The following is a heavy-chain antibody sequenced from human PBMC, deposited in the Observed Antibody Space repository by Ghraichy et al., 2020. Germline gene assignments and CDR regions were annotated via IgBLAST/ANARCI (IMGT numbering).Heavy chain of an antibody. V-gene: IGHV4-34*01. CDR1: GGSFSGYY. CDR2: INHSGST. Sequence: SETLSLTCAVYGGSFSGYYWSWIRQPPGKGLEWIGEINHSGSTNYNPSLKSRVTISVDTSKNQFSLKLSSVTAADTAVYYCARGPRQWRSPDCWGQGTLVTVSS. CDR3: ARGPRQWRSPDC. D-gene: IGHD6-19*01. J-gene: IGHJ4*02.